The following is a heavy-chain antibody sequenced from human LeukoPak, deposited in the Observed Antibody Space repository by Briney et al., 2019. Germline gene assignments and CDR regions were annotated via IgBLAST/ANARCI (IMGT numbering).Heavy chain of an antibody. J-gene: IGHJ4*02. D-gene: IGHD3-9*01. CDR1: GFSVSTNY. Sequence: GGSLRLPCAASGFSVSTNYMSWVRQAPGKGLEWVSVIYSSGSTDYADSVKGRFTISRDTSENTVYLQMNGLRADDTAVYYCARRQDDSPLGYWGQGTLVTVSS. CDR2: IYSSGST. CDR3: ARRQDDSPLGY. V-gene: IGHV3-53*01.